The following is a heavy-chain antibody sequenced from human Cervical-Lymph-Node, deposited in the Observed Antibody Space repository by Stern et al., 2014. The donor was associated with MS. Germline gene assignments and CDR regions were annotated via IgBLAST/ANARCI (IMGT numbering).Heavy chain of an antibody. CDR2: IYYTGNN. CDR1: GGSITSGDSY. CDR3: ARDRSFYSFDY. J-gene: IGHJ4*02. Sequence: QVQLQESGPGLVKPSQTLSLTCTVSGGSITSGDSYWSWIRQPPGKGLEWIGYIYYTGNNYYNPSLKSRLIISLDTSKNQFSLKLISVTATDTAVYYCARDRSFYSFDYWGQGTLVTVSS. V-gene: IGHV4-30-4*01. D-gene: IGHD3-22*01.